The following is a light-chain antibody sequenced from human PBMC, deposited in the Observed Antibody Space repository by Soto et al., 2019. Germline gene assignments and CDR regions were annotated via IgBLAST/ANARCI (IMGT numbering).Light chain of an antibody. CDR2: DVS. J-gene: IGLJ2*01. V-gene: IGLV2-11*01. Sequence: QSALTQPRSVSGSPGQSVTISCTGTSSDVGGYDYVSWYQQHPGKAPKLMIYDVSKRPSGVPDRFSGSKSGNKASLTISGLQPEDEADYYCCSYAGSNTFVIFGGGTKLTVL. CDR3: CSYAGSNTFVI. CDR1: SSDVGGYDY.